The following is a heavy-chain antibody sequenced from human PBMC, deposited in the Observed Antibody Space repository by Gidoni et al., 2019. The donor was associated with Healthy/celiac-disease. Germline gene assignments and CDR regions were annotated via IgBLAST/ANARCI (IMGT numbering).Heavy chain of an antibody. CDR2: IYSGGST. D-gene: IGHD3-10*01. V-gene: IGHV3-53*01. CDR1: GFTAITNY. CDR3: AREGYYGSGSYYGMDV. J-gene: IGHJ6*02. Sequence: EVQLVESVGGLIQPGGSLRLSFAASGFTAITNYMSWVRQAPGKGLEWVSVIYSGGSTYYADSVKGRFTISRDNSKNTLYLQMNRLRAEDTAVYYCAREGYYGSGSYYGMDVWGQVTTVTVSS.